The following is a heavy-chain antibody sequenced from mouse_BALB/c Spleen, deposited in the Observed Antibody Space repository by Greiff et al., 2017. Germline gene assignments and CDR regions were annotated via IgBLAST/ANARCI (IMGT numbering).Heavy chain of an antibody. J-gene: IGHJ4*01. CDR1: GYTFTDYA. V-gene: IGHV1S137*01. CDR2: ISTYYGDA. D-gene: IGHD2-10*01. CDR3: ARSEGPTGYVLYAMDY. Sequence: VKLVESGAELVRPGVSVKISCKGSGYTFTDYAMHWVKQSHAKSLEWIGVISTYYGDASYNQKFKGKATMTVDKSSSTAYMELARLTSEDSAIYYCARSEGPTGYVLYAMDYWGQGTSVTVSS.